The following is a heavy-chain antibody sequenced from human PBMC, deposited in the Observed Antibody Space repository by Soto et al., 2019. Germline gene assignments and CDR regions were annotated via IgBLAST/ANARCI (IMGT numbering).Heavy chain of an antibody. CDR3: ASAVS. CDR1: GFIFSSYG. D-gene: IGHD4-17*01. Sequence: GGSLRLSCAASGFIFSSYGMHWVRQAPGKGLEWVGVIWYDGSNKYYGDSVKGRFTISRDNSKNTLYLQMNSLRVEDTAVYYCASAVSWGQGTLVTVSS. V-gene: IGHV3-33*01. CDR2: IWYDGSNK. J-gene: IGHJ4*02.